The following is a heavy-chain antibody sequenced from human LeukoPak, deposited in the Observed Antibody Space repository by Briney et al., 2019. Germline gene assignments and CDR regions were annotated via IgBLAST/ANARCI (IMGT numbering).Heavy chain of an antibody. V-gene: IGHV1-18*04. CDR2: ISAYNGNT. J-gene: IGHJ4*02. CDR3: ARDRVDTAMVPDY. CDR1: GYTFTSYG. D-gene: IGHD5-18*01. Sequence: GASVKVSCKASGYTFTSYGISWVRQAPGQGLEWMGRISAYNGNTNYAQKLQGRVTSTSTAYMELRSLRSDDTAVYYCARDRVDTAMVPDYWGQGTLVTVSS.